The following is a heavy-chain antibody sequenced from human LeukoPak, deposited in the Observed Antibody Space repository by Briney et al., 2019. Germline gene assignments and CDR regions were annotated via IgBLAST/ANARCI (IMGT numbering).Heavy chain of an antibody. J-gene: IGHJ5*02. Sequence: ASVKVSCKTSGYTFTGYYMHWVRQAPGQGLEWMGWINPDSGGTNYAQKFQGRVTMTRDTSISTAYMELSSLRSDDTAFYYCARDLYQVRLDPWGQGTLVTVSS. D-gene: IGHD2-2*01. V-gene: IGHV1-2*02. CDR1: GYTFTGYY. CDR2: INPDSGGT. CDR3: ARDLYQVRLDP.